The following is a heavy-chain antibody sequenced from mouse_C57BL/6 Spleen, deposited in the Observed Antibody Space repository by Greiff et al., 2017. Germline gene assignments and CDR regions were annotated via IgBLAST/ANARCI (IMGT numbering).Heavy chain of an antibody. J-gene: IGHJ3*01. D-gene: IGHD2-4*01. CDR3: TTDYDYDGFAY. CDR2: IDPENGDT. CDR1: GFNIKDDY. V-gene: IGHV14-4*01. Sequence: VQLQQSGAELVRPGASVKLSCTASGFNIKDDYMHWVKQRPEQGLEWIGWIDPENGDTEYASKFQGKATITADTSSNTAYLQLSSLTSEDAAVYYCTTDYDYDGFAYWGQGTLVTVSA.